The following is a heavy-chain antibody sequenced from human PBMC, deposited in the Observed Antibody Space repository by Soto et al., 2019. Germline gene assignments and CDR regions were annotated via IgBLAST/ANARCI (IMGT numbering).Heavy chain of an antibody. CDR3: AHRQLAAFFGLVTQPDVWFDS. CDR1: GFSLSTSGAA. J-gene: IGHJ5*01. CDR2: VYWDDDK. Sequence: QITLKESGPTLVNPTQTLTLTCTFSGFSLSTSGAAVGWIRQPPGKALEWLALVYWDDDKRYSPSIKNRVTITKDTSKHQVVLTLTNAEPVDTATYYCAHRQLAAFFGLVTQPDVWFDSWGQGTLVTVPS. D-gene: IGHD3-3*01. V-gene: IGHV2-5*02.